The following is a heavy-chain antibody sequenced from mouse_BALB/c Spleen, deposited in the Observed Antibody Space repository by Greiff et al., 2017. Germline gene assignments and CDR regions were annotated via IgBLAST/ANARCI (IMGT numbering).Heavy chain of an antibody. J-gene: IGHJ2*01. CDR2: ISYDGSN. CDR3: ASQPEVYFDY. Sequence: DVKLQESGPGLVKPSQSLSLTCSVTGYSITSGYYWNWIRQFPGNKLEWMGYISYDGSNNYNPSLKNRISITRDTSKNQFFLKLNSVTTEDTATYYCASQPEVYFDYWGQGTTLTVSS. CDR1: GYSITSGYY. V-gene: IGHV3-6*02.